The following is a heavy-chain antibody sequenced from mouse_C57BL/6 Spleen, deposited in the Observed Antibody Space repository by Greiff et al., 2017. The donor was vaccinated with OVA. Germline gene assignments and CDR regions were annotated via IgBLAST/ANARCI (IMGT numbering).Heavy chain of an antibody. CDR2: ISDGGSYT. Sequence: EVKVVESGGGLVKPGGSLKLSCAASGFTFSSYAMSWVRQTPEKRLEWVATISDGGSYTYYPDNVKGRFTISRDNAKNNLYLQMSHLKSEDTAMYYCARASLYYALGYFDVWGTGTTVTVSS. CDR1: GFTFSSYA. V-gene: IGHV5-4*03. J-gene: IGHJ1*03. CDR3: ARASLYYALGYFDV. D-gene: IGHD1-1*01.